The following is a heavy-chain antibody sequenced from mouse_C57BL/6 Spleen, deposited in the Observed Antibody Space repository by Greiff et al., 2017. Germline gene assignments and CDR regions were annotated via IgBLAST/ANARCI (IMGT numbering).Heavy chain of an antibody. CDR1: GYTFTSYW. D-gene: IGHD1-1*01. CDR2: IHPNSGST. J-gene: IGHJ1*03. V-gene: IGHV1-64*01. Sequence: QVQLQQPGAELVKPGASVKLSCKASGYTFTSYWMHWVKQTPGQGLEWIGMIHPNSGSTNYNEKFKSKATLSVDKSSSTAYMQLSSLTSEDSALYYWARRAVLAFPSYWYFDVWGTGTTVTVSS. CDR3: ARRAVLAFPSYWYFDV.